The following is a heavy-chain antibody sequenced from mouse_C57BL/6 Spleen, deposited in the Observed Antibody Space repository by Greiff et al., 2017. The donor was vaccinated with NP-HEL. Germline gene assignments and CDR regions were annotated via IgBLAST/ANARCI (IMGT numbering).Heavy chain of an antibody. Sequence: EVKLVESGGDLVKPGGSLKLSCAASGFTFSSYGMSWVRQTPDKRLEWVATISSGGRYTYYPDSVKGRFTISRDNAKNTLYLQMSSLKSEDTAMYYCARTSDGYYAMDYWGQGTSVTVSS. V-gene: IGHV5-6*01. CDR2: ISSGGRYT. J-gene: IGHJ4*01. D-gene: IGHD2-3*01. CDR3: ARTSDGYYAMDY. CDR1: GFTFSSYG.